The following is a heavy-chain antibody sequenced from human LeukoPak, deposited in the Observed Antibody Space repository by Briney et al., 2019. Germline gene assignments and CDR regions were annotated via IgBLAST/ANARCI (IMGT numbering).Heavy chain of an antibody. Sequence: GGSLRLSCAASGFTFNDYGMSWVRQAPGKGLEWVSGINWNGGRTGYADSMKGRFIISRDNAKNSLYLQMNSLRAEDTAVYYCAELGITMIGGVWGKGTTVTISS. D-gene: IGHD3-10*02. V-gene: IGHV3-20*04. CDR1: GFTFNDYG. CDR2: INWNGGRT. CDR3: AELGITMIGGV. J-gene: IGHJ6*04.